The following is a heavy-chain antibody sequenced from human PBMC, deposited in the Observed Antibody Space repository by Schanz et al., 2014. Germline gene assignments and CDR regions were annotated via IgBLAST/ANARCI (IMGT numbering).Heavy chain of an antibody. CDR2: TSSDGSLK. Sequence: QVQLVESGGGVVQPGRSLRLSCAASGFTFSSYAVHWVRQAPDKGLVWVAVTSSDGSLKYYADSVKGRFTISRDNSRDTVYLQMNSLRGEDTAVYYGARGGRGGYPGRAFDTWGQGTMVTASS. CDR3: ARGGRGGYPGRAFDT. D-gene: IGHD5-12*01. J-gene: IGHJ3*02. V-gene: IGHV3-30*04. CDR1: GFTFSSYA.